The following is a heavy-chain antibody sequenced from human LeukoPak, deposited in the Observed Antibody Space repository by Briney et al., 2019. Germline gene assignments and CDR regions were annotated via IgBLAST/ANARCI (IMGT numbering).Heavy chain of an antibody. D-gene: IGHD5-18*01. CDR1: GYTFTGYY. J-gene: IGHJ4*02. V-gene: IGHV1-2*02. CDR2: INPNSGGT. CDR3: ARGGARGYSYGHFDY. Sequence: ASVKVSCEASGYTFTGYYMHWVRQAPGQGLEWMGWINPNSGGTNYAQTFQGRVTMTRDTSISTAYMELSRLRSEDTAVYYCARGGARGYSYGHFDYWGQGTLVTVSS.